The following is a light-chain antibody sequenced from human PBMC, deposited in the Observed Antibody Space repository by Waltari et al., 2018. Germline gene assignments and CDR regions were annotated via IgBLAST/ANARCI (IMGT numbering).Light chain of an antibody. V-gene: IGLV1-40*01. CDR3: QSYDTSLGVV. J-gene: IGLJ2*01. Sequence: QSVLTQPPSVSGAPGQRVTISCTGSWSNIGAGYDVHWYPQLPGQAPTLLVYGVNTRPPGVPDRFFGSTSGTSASLAIPGRQPEGEADYYCQSYDTSLGVVFGGGTKLTVL. CDR2: GVN. CDR1: WSNIGAGYD.